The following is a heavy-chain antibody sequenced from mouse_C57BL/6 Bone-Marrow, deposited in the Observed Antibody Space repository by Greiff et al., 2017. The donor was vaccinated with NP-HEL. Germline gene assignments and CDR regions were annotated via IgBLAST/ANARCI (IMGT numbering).Heavy chain of an antibody. CDR3: TGGGSNYFDY. V-gene: IGHV6-3*01. CDR2: IRLKSDNYAT. CDR1: GFTFSNYW. D-gene: IGHD1-1*01. Sequence: EVKVEESGGGLVQPGGSMKLSCVASGFTFSNYWMNWVRQSPEKGLEWVAQIRLKSDNYATHYAESVKGRFTISRDDSKSSVYLQMNNLRAEDTGIYYCTGGGSNYFDYWGQGTTLTVSS. J-gene: IGHJ2*01.